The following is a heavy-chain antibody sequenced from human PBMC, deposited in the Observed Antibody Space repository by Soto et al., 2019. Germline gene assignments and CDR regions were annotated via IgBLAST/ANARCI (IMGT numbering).Heavy chain of an antibody. Sequence: GESLKISCKGSGDSFSNYWIAWLRQMPGKGLEWMGIIYPAASDARYSPSFQGQVTISVDNSISTAYLQWSSLKASDTAMYYCASLLCLSTSCYTGRRQFLDQWGKGAVVTVPP. D-gene: IGHD2-2*02. CDR1: GDSFSNYW. J-gene: IGHJ4*02. CDR3: ASLLCLSTSCYTGRRQFLDQ. V-gene: IGHV5-51*01. CDR2: IYPAASDA.